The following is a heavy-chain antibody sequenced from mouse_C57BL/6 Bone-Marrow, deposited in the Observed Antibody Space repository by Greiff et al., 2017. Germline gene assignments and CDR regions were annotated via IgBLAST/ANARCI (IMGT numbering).Heavy chain of an antibody. CDR2: IYPSDSET. Sequence: VQLQQPGAELVRPGSSVKLSCKASGYTFTSYWMDWVKQRPGQGLEWIGNIYPSDSETHYNQKFKDKATLTVDKSSSTAYMQLSSLTSEDSAVYYCARRGIIDPYAMDYWGQGTSVTVSS. CDR3: ARRGIIDPYAMDY. V-gene: IGHV1-61*01. J-gene: IGHJ4*01. CDR1: GYTFTSYW.